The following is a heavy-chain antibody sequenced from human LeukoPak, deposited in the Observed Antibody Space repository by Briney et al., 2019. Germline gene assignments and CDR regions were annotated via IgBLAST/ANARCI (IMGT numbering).Heavy chain of an antibody. Sequence: GGSLRLSCAASGFTVINNYINWVRQAPGKGLEWVSYIMSSSSTIYYADSVKGRFTISRDNAKNSLYLQMNSLRAEDTAVYYCARDSTGELSPRRVYYFDYWGQGTLVTVSS. V-gene: IGHV3-48*01. J-gene: IGHJ4*02. CDR3: ARDSTGELSPRRVYYFDY. D-gene: IGHD3-16*02. CDR1: GFTVINNY. CDR2: IMSSSSTI.